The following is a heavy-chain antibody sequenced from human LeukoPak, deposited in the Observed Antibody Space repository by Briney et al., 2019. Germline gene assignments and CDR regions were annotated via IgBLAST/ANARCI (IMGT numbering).Heavy chain of an antibody. D-gene: IGHD6-19*01. Sequence: GGSLRLSCAASGFTFSSYSMHWVRQAPGKGLEWVAVISYDGSNKYYADSVKGRFTISRDNSKNTLYLQMNSLRAEDTAVYHCVKGGQWLVRYYFDYWGQGTLVTVSS. CDR1: GFTFSSYS. CDR3: VKGGQWLVRYYFDY. V-gene: IGHV3-30*18. J-gene: IGHJ4*02. CDR2: ISYDGSNK.